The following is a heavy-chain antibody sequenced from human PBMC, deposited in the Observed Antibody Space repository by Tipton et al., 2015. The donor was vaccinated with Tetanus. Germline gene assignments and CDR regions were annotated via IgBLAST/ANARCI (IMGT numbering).Heavy chain of an antibody. CDR1: GGSISSGGYY. D-gene: IGHD2-21*02. CDR3: ARGVRIVVVTARIGVLDY. Sequence: TLSLTCTVSGGSISSGGYYWSWIRQHPGKGLEWIGYIYYSGSTYYNPSLKSRVTISVDTPKNQFSLKLSSVTAADTAVYYCARGVRIVVVTARIGVLDYWGQGTLVTVSS. CDR2: IYYSGST. V-gene: IGHV4-31*03. J-gene: IGHJ4*02.